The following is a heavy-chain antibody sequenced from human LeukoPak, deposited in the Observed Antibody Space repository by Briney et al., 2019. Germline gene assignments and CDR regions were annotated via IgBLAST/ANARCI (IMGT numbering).Heavy chain of an antibody. Sequence: SETLSLTCAVSGGSVSSSFWSWIRQSPGKGLEWIGYIQNSGSTKYNPSLKSRVTMSVDTSKNQFSLGLSSVTAAGTAVYYCARDRGFGDYGIDYWGQGILVTVSS. V-gene: IGHV4-59*02. J-gene: IGHJ4*02. D-gene: IGHD4-17*01. CDR3: ARDRGFGDYGIDY. CDR2: IQNSGST. CDR1: GGSVSSSF.